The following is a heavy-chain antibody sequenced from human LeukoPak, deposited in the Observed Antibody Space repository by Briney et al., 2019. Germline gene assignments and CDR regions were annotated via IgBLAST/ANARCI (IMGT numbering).Heavy chain of an antibody. Sequence: GGSLRLSCAASGLTFSSYAMHWVRQAPGKGLEWVAVISYDGSNKYYADSVKGRFTISRDNSKNTLYLQMNSLRAEDTAVYYCARDHGVVGATTGAAFDIWGQGTMVTVSS. CDR2: ISYDGSNK. V-gene: IGHV3-30-3*01. CDR1: GLTFSSYA. J-gene: IGHJ3*02. D-gene: IGHD1-26*01. CDR3: ARDHGVVGATTGAAFDI.